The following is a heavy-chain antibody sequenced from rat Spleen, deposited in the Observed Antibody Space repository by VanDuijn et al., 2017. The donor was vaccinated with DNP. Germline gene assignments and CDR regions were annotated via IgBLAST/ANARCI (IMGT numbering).Heavy chain of an antibody. J-gene: IGHJ1*01. V-gene: IGHV1-43*01. CDR3: ARRRLPYWYFDF. CDR1: GYTFTTYY. D-gene: IGHD1-4*01. CDR2: INTGSGGT. Sequence: QVQLRQSGAEPAKPGSSVKISCKASGYTFTTYYISWIKQTTGQDREYIGYINTGSGGTNYNEKFKGKATLTVDTSSSTAFMQLSSLTPDDSAVYYCARRRLPYWYFDFWGPGTMVTVSS.